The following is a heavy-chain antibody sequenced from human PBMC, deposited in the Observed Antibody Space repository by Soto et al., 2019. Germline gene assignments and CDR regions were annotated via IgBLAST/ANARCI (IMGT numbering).Heavy chain of an antibody. V-gene: IGHV3-30-3*01. CDR2: ISVNGNNI. Sequence: QVQLVESGGGVVQPGRSLRLSCAASGFTFSSYPMHWVRQAPGKGPEWVAVISVNGNNIHYGDSVKGRFTISRDNSKNTLYLQMSSLRVEDTAVYYCARSHSSSWHWFDPWVQGTLVTVSS. J-gene: IGHJ5*02. D-gene: IGHD6-13*01. CDR1: GFTFSSYP. CDR3: ARSHSSSWHWFDP.